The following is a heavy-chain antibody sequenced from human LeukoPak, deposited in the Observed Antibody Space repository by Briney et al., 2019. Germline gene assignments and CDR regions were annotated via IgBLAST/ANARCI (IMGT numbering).Heavy chain of an antibody. CDR3: ARESYCSSGSCYSGRAFDI. V-gene: IGHV3-74*01. Sequence: GGSLRLSCAASGFTFSTYWMHWVRQAPGKGLVWVSRINTDGSSTYYADSVKGRFTISRDNAKNTLYLQMNSLRAEDTAVYYCARESYCSSGSCYSGRAFDIWGQGTMVTVSS. J-gene: IGHJ3*02. CDR1: GFTFSTYW. D-gene: IGHD2-15*01. CDR2: INTDGSST.